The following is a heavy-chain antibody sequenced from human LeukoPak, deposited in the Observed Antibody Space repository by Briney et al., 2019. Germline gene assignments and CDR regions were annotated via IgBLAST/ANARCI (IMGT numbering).Heavy chain of an antibody. D-gene: IGHD2-2*01. Sequence: GESLKISCKGSGYSFPSYWISLVRQMPGKGLEWMGRIDPSDSYTNYSTSFQGHVTISADKSISTAYLQWSSLKASDTAMYYCARHPSDIVVVPAAIDFDYWGQGTLVTVSS. CDR3: ARHPSDIVVVPAAIDFDY. V-gene: IGHV5-10-1*01. CDR1: GYSFPSYW. CDR2: IDPSDSYT. J-gene: IGHJ4*02.